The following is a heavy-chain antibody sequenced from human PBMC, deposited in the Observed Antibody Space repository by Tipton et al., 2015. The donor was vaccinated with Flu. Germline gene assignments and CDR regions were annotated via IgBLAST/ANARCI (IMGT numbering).Heavy chain of an antibody. J-gene: IGHJ4*02. Sequence: TLSLTCTVSGDSISSSSYYWGWIRRPPGKGLEWIGSIYYSGSTYYNPSLKSRVTISVDTSKNQFSLKLSSVTAADTAVYYCAREGRREQLALDYWGQGTLATVSS. CDR1: GDSISSSSYY. V-gene: IGHV4-39*07. D-gene: IGHD6-6*01. CDR3: AREGRREQLALDY. CDR2: IYYSGST.